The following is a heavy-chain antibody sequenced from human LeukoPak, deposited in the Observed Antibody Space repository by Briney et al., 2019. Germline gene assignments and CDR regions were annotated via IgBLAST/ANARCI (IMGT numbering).Heavy chain of an antibody. V-gene: IGHV5-51*01. CDR2: PGDSDT. CDR3: ARHGFRGQWLVPGDFDY. J-gene: IGHJ4*02. D-gene: IGHD6-19*01. Sequence: PGDSDTRYSPSFQGQVTISADKSISTAYLQWSSLKASDTAMYYCARHGFRGQWLVPGDFDYWGQGTLVTVSS.